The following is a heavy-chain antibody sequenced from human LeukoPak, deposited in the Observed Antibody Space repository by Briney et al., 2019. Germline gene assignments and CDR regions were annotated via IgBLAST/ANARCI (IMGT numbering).Heavy chain of an antibody. CDR1: GYTFTSYG. Sequence: SCKASGYTFTSYGISWVRQAPGKGLEWVSAISGSGDSTYYADSVKGRFTISRDSSKNTLYLQMNSLRAEDTAVYYCAKDQLAHYYGSGSYYGYWGQGTLVTVSS. CDR2: ISGSGDST. J-gene: IGHJ4*02. V-gene: IGHV3-23*01. D-gene: IGHD3-10*01. CDR3: AKDQLAHYYGSGSYYGY.